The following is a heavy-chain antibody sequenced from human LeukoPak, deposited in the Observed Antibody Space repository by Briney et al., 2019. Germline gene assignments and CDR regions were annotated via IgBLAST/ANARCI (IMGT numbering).Heavy chain of an antibody. CDR1: GFTFSSYW. Sequence: QPGGSLRLSCAASGFTFSSYWMHWVRQAPGKGLVWVSRINSDGSSTGYADSVKGRFTISRDNAKNTLYLQMNSLRAEDTAVYYCARVIYYDSSPYFDYWGQGTLVTVSS. CDR3: ARVIYYDSSPYFDY. J-gene: IGHJ4*02. CDR2: INSDGSST. D-gene: IGHD3-22*01. V-gene: IGHV3-74*01.